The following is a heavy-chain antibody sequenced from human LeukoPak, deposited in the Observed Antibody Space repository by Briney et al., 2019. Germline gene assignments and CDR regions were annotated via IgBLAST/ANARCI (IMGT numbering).Heavy chain of an antibody. D-gene: IGHD3-16*02. CDR3: ARHSLGYTAHDY. V-gene: IGHV4-39*01. CDR1: GGSISSSSYY. Sequence: SETLSLTCTVSGGSISSSSYYWGWLRQPPGKGLEWIGSIYYSGSTYYNPSLKSRVTISVDTSKNQFSLKLSSVTAADTAVYYCARHSLGYTAHDYWGQGTLVTVSS. J-gene: IGHJ4*02. CDR2: IYYSGST.